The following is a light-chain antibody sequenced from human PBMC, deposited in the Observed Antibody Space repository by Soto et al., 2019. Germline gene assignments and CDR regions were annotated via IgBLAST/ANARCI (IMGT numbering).Light chain of an antibody. Sequence: QSVLTQPASVSGSPGQSITISCTGTSSDVGGYNDVSWYQHHPGKAPKLLIYDVSNRPSGISNRFSGSKSDNTASLTVSGLQAEDEADYYCQSYATGLSVLYVFGTGTKVTVL. CDR3: QSYATGLSVLYV. CDR2: DVS. J-gene: IGLJ1*01. CDR1: SSDVGGYND. V-gene: IGLV2-14*03.